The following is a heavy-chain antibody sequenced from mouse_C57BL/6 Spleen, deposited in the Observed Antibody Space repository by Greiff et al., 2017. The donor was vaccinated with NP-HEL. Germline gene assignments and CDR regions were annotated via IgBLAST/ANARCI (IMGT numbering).Heavy chain of an antibody. CDR2: IYPRSGNT. J-gene: IGHJ4*01. D-gene: IGHD1-1*01. V-gene: IGHV1-81*01. CDR3: ARGDYYGSSYDYAMDY. Sequence: QVQLQQSGAELARPGASVKLSCKASGYTFTSYGISWVKQRTGQGLEWIGEIYPRSGNTYYNEKFKGKATLTADKSSSTAYMELRSLTSEDSAVYFCARGDYYGSSYDYAMDYWGQGTSVTVSS. CDR1: GYTFTSYG.